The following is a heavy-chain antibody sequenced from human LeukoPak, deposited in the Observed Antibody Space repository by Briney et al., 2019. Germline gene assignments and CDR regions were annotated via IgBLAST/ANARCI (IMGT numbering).Heavy chain of an antibody. CDR1: GFTFSSYA. CDR3: AKDCSSTSCPTSDY. Sequence: GGSLRLSCAASGFTFSSYAMSWVRQAPGKGLEWVSAISGSGGGTYYADSVKGRFTISRDNSKNTLYLQMNSLRAEDTAVYYCAKDCSSTSCPTSDYWGQGTLVTVSS. J-gene: IGHJ4*02. CDR2: ISGSGGGT. D-gene: IGHD2-2*01. V-gene: IGHV3-23*01.